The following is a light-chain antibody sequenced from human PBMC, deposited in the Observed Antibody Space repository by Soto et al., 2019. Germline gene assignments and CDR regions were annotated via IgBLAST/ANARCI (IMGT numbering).Light chain of an antibody. CDR2: KAS. J-gene: IGKJ4*01. Sequence: DIQMTQSPSTLSASVGDRVTITCRASQSISTWLAWYQQKAGKAPKLLIYKASSLEVGVPSRFSGRGSGTEFNITISSLQPDDFATYYCQQYNTYPLTFGGGTTVDIK. CDR3: QQYNTYPLT. CDR1: QSISTW. V-gene: IGKV1-5*03.